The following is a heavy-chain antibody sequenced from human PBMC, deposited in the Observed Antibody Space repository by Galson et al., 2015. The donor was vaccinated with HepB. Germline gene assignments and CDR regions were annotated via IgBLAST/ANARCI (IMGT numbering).Heavy chain of an antibody. J-gene: IGHJ4*02. CDR1: GSSFTRYA. CDR2: ITSSGGNS. D-gene: IGHD2-15*01. Sequence: SLRLSCAASGSSFTRYAMTWVRQAPGKGLEWVSSITSSGGNSYYTDSVKGRFTVSRDNSKNTLLLQLNSLRAGDTATYYCVQDIRGGCGDSDCSSWSRGTPVIVSP. V-gene: IGHV3-23*01. CDR3: VQDIRGGCGDSDCSS.